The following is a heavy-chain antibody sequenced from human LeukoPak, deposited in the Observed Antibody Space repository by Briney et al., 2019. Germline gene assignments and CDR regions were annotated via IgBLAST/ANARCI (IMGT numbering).Heavy chain of an antibody. CDR1: AFTFSSYS. Sequence: GGSLRLSCAASAFTFSSYSMSWVRQAPGRGLEWVSSISRSSTYIYYADSLKGRFTISRDNAKNSLYLQMNSLRAEDTAVYYCAREMATTLGAFDIWGQGTMVTVSS. V-gene: IGHV3-21*01. D-gene: IGHD5-24*01. CDR3: AREMATTLGAFDI. J-gene: IGHJ3*02. CDR2: ISRSSTYI.